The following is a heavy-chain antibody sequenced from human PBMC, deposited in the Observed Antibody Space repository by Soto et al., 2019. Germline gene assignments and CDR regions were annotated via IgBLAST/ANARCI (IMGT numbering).Heavy chain of an antibody. CDR2: IYYNGST. Sequence: SETLSLTCTVSGGSISIYYLSWIRQPPGKGLEWIGYIYYNGSTNYSPSLKSRVTISVDTSKSQFSLKLSSVTAADTAVYYCARGDGYCSTTTCYNWFDPWGQGTLVTVSS. CDR3: ARGDGYCSTTTCYNWFDP. J-gene: IGHJ5*02. D-gene: IGHD2-2*01. CDR1: GGSISIYY. V-gene: IGHV4-59*01.